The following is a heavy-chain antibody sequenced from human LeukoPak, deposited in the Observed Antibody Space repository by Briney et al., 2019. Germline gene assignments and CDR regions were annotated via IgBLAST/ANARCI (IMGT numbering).Heavy chain of an antibody. D-gene: IGHD4-23*01. Sequence: GGSLRLSCSASGFTFSSYAMHWVRQAPGKGLECVSAIVSNGGRTYYADSVKGRFTISRDNSKNTLYLQMSSLRAEDTAVYYCVKDPFYGGNPLYYFDYSGQGTLVTVSS. CDR3: VKDPFYGGNPLYYFDY. CDR2: IVSNGGRT. J-gene: IGHJ4*02. V-gene: IGHV3-64D*06. CDR1: GFTFSSYA.